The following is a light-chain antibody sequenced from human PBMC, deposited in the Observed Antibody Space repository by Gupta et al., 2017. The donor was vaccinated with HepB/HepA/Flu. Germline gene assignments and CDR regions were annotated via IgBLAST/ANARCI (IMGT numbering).Light chain of an antibody. CDR2: GAS. CDR1: QSVSSN. Sequence: VMTQSPATLSVSPGERATLSCRASQSVSSNLAWYQQKPGQAPRLLIYGASTRATGIPARFSGSGSGTEFTLTISSLQSEDFAVYYCQQYNNWPLTFGGGTKVEIK. J-gene: IGKJ4*01. V-gene: IGKV3-15*01. CDR3: QQYNNWPLT.